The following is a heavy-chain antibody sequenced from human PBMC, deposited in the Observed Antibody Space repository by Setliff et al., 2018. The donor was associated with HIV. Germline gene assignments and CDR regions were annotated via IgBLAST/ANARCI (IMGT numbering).Heavy chain of an antibody. D-gene: IGHD1-1*01. CDR3: ARGQLKPTGYFFDY. V-gene: IGHV1-69*10. CDR1: GGSFSDYS. J-gene: IGHJ4*02. Sequence: SVKVSCKASGGSFSDYSISWVRQAPVQAFELLGGIIPMVSLPNFAQSFLGRLTITANRSTTTAYMELSRLTSEDTAVYYCARGQLKPTGYFFDYWGLGTLVTVSS. CDR2: IIPMVSLP.